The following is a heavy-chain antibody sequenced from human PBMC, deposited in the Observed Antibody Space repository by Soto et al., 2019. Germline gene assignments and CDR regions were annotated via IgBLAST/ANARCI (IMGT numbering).Heavy chain of an antibody. D-gene: IGHD3-9*01. J-gene: IGHJ6*02. CDR1: GFTFSSYS. CDR3: AREYYDILTGAYYYYGMDV. Sequence: PVWSLRLSCAASGFTFSSYSMNWVRQAPGKGLEWVSYISSSSSTIYYADSVKGRFTISRDNAKNSLYLQMNSLRDEDTAVYYCAREYYDILTGAYYYYGMDVWGQGTTVTVSS. V-gene: IGHV3-48*02. CDR2: ISSSSSTI.